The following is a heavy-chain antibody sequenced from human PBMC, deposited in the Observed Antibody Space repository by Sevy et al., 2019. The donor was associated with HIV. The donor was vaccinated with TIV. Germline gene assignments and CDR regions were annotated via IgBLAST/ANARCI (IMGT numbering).Heavy chain of an antibody. CDR3: ASLGSGSYSGFDI. CDR2: ISSSSSTI. CDR1: GFSFSTYS. J-gene: IGHJ3*02. V-gene: IGHV3-48*02. D-gene: IGHD1-26*01. Sequence: GGSLRLSCAASGFSFSTYSMNCVRQAPGKGLEWVSYISSSSSTIYYVDSVKGRFTISRDNAKNSLYLQMNSLRDEDTAVYYCASLGSGSYSGFDIWGQGTMVTVSS.